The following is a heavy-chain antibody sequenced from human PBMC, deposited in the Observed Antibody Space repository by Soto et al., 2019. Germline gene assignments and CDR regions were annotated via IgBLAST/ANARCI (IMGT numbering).Heavy chain of an antibody. CDR1: GSISSTTP. CDR2: ISGRGTNT. J-gene: IGHJ4*02. V-gene: IGHV3-23*01. Sequence: LILSCAASGSISSTTPLSWVRRAPGKGLEWVSTISGRGTNTYYADSVKGRFIISRDNLKNTVNLQMNGLGVEDTAIYYCATSFRYFDNWGQGTRVTSPQ. CDR3: ATSFRYFDN.